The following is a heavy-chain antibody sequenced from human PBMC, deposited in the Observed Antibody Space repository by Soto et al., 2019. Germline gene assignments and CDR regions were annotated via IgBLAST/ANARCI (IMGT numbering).Heavy chain of an antibody. CDR2: IIPIFGTA. Sequence: ASVKVSCKASGGTFSSYATSWVRQAPGQGLEWMGGIIPIFGTANYAQKFQGRVTITADESTSTAYMELSSLRSEDTAVYYCARDGVGVTIFGVVNYYYYGMDVWGQGTTVTVSS. J-gene: IGHJ6*02. V-gene: IGHV1-69*13. CDR3: ARDGVGVTIFGVVNYYYYGMDV. CDR1: GGTFSSYA. D-gene: IGHD3-3*01.